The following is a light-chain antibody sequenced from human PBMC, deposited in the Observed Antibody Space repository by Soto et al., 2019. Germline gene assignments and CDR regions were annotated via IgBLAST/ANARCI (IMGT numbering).Light chain of an antibody. Sequence: DIQMTQSPSSLSASLGDRVTITCRASQGVSIWLAWYQLQPEKAPRSLIYEASILQSGVPSRFSGSGSGTDFTLTISSLQPEDVATYYCQQYNSYPLTFGGGTKVEIK. CDR1: QGVSIW. J-gene: IGKJ4*01. CDR3: QQYNSYPLT. CDR2: EAS. V-gene: IGKV1D-16*01.